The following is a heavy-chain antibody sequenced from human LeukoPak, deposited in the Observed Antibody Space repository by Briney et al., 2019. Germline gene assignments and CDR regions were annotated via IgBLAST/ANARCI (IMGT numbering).Heavy chain of an antibody. CDR2: IRTAGDA. CDR1: GFTFSRSD. CDR3: ARELMGYCSGGSCRYYYYYYGMDV. J-gene: IGHJ6*02. D-gene: IGHD2-15*01. Sequence: GGSLRLSCATSGFTFSRSDMHWVRQVPGKGLEWVSTIRTAGDAFFPGSVRGRFTVSRENGKNSVYLQMNSLRAEDTAVYYCARELMGYCSGGSCRYYYYYYGMDVWGQGTTVTVSS. V-gene: IGHV3-13*01.